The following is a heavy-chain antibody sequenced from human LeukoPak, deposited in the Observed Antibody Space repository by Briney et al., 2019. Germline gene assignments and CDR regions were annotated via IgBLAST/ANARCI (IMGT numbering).Heavy chain of an antibody. CDR2: IYRSGTT. CDR3: ARANYYYDSSGYYYNYYFDS. Sequence: PSQTLSLTCTVSGGSISSGGCYWSWIRQHPGKGLEWIGYIYRSGTTHYNPSLKSRVTISADRSKNQFSLRLSSMTAADAAVYYCARANYYYDSSGYYYNYYFDSWGQGALVTVSS. V-gene: IGHV4-30-2*01. CDR1: GGSISSGGCY. D-gene: IGHD3-22*01. J-gene: IGHJ4*02.